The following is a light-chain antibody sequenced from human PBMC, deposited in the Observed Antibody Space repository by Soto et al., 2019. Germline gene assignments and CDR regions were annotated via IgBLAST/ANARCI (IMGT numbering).Light chain of an antibody. J-gene: IGKJ4*01. V-gene: IGKV3-20*01. CDR2: GAS. CDR3: QQYGSSPLT. Sequence: EIVLTQSPGTLSLSPGERATLSCRASQSVSSSYLAWYQQKAGQAPRLLIYGASSRATGIPDRFTGSGSGTDFTLTISRLAPEDFAVYYCQQYGSSPLTFGGGTKVEIK. CDR1: QSVSSSY.